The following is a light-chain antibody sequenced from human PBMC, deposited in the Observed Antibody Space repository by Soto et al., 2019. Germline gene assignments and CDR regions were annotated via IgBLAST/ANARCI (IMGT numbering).Light chain of an antibody. CDR1: QSISSW. V-gene: IGKV1-5*01. CDR2: DAS. Sequence: QRIQSGATLTTSKGDRVTITYRASQSISSWLAWYQQKPGKAPKLLVYDASSLESGVPSRFSGSGSGTEFTLTISSLQPDDSATYYCQQCNRYPITFGQGT. J-gene: IGKJ5*01. CDR3: QQCNRYPIT.